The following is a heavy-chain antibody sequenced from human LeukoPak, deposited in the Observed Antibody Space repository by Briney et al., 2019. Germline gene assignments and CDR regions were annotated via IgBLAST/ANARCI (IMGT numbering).Heavy chain of an antibody. J-gene: IGHJ5*02. CDR3: AAYYDFWSGYYTKPRVRFDP. CDR2: IIPNLGIA. CDR1: GGTFSSYA. Sequence: PKASVKVSCKASGGTFSSYAISWVRQAPGQGLEWMGRIIPNLGIANYAQKFQGRVTITADKSTSTAYMELSSLRSEDTAVYYCAAYYDFWSGYYTKPRVRFDPWGQGTLVTVSS. V-gene: IGHV1-69*04. D-gene: IGHD3-3*01.